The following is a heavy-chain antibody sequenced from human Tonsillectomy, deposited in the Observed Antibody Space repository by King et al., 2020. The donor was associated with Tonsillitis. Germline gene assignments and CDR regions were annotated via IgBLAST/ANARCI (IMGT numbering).Heavy chain of an antibody. CDR2: IYTTGNT. V-gene: IGHV4-61*02. Sequence: VQLQESGPGLVKPSQTLSLTCNVSGGSISSGSHYWSWIRQPAGKGLEWIGRIYTTGNTDYNTSLKSRVIISVDTSRNQFSLKVFSVTAADTAVYYCARVSYSGLDYGVDFWGQGTLVTVSS. J-gene: IGHJ4*02. CDR3: ARVSYSGLDYGVDF. CDR1: GGSISSGSHY. D-gene: IGHD1-26*01.